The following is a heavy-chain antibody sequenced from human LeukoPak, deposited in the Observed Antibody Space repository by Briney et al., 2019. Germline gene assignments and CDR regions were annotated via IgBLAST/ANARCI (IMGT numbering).Heavy chain of an antibody. D-gene: IGHD3-22*01. CDR1: GGSISSSSYY. Sequence: KPSETLSLTCTVSGGSISSSSYYWGWIRQPPGKGLEWIGSIYYSGSTYYNPSLKSRVTISVDTSKNQFSLKLSSVTAADTAVYYCARHPPYRYYDSSGYYFDYWGQGTLVTVSS. CDR3: ARHPPYRYYDSSGYYFDY. V-gene: IGHV4-39*01. CDR2: IYYSGST. J-gene: IGHJ4*02.